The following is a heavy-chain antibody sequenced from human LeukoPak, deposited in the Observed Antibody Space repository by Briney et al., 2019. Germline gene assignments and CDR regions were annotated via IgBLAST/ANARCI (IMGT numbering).Heavy chain of an antibody. Sequence: GGSLRLSCAASGFTFSSYSMNWVRQAPGKGLEWVSYISSSSSTIYYADSVKGRFTISRDNAENSLYLQMNSLRAEDTAVYYCARDPVGVVTPYYMDVWGKGTTVTVSS. CDR3: ARDPVGVVTPYYMDV. CDR2: ISSSSSTI. V-gene: IGHV3-48*01. CDR1: GFTFSSYS. D-gene: IGHD3-3*01. J-gene: IGHJ6*03.